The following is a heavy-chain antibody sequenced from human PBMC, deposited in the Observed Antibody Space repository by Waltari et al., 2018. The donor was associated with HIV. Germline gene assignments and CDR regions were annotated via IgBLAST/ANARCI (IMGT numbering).Heavy chain of an antibody. CDR3: ARVYGSGSIDY. Sequence: EVQLVESGGGLVKPGGSLRLSCEASGFTFSSYTTNWVRQAPGKGLEWVSSISSSSSYIFYADSVKGRFSISRYNAKNSLYLQMNSLRAEDTAVYYCARVYGSGSIDYWGQGTLVTVSS. D-gene: IGHD6-19*01. J-gene: IGHJ4*02. V-gene: IGHV3-21*01. CDR1: GFTFSSYT. CDR2: ISSSSSYI.